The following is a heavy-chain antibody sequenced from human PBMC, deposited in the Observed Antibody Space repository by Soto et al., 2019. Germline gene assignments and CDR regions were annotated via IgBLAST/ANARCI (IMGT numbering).Heavy chain of an antibody. CDR3: AREKGASRYYFGLDV. V-gene: IGHV3-33*08. J-gene: IGHJ6*02. CDR1: GFTFSSYG. CDR2: IWFNGRNK. D-gene: IGHD2-2*01. Sequence: VQLVNSGGGVVQPGGSLRLSCVASGFTFSSYGMNWVRQAPGKGLEWVAVIWFNGRNKYYADSVKGRFTISRDNSKNTLYLQMSSLRAEDTAVYYCAREKGASRYYFGLDVWGQGTTVTVSS.